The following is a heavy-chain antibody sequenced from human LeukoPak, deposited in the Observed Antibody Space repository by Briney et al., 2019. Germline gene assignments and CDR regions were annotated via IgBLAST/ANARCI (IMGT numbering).Heavy chain of an antibody. CDR3: ARDRGYFVFDY. V-gene: IGHV3-7*01. D-gene: IGHD3-10*01. CDR1: GFTLSSNA. J-gene: IGHJ4*02. CDR2: ITEEGSDK. Sequence: SGRSLRLACAATGFTLSSNAMSRVRQAPGKGPEGGANITEEGSDKSYVDSVKGRFTVSRDNAKNSLYLQMNSLRDEDTAVYYCARDRGYFVFDYWGQGTLVTVSS.